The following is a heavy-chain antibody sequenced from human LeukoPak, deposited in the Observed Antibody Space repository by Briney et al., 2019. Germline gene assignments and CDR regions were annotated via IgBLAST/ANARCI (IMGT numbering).Heavy chain of an antibody. CDR3: AKDPTPYYYGSGSYYN. D-gene: IGHD3-10*01. J-gene: IGHJ4*02. CDR1: GFTFSSYA. V-gene: IGHV3-23*01. CDR2: ISGSGGST. Sequence: GGSLRLSCAASGFTFSSYAMSWVRQAPGKGLEWVSAISGSGGSTYYADSVKGRFTISRDNSKNTLYLQMNSLRAEDTAVYYCAKDPTPYYYGSGSYYNWGQGTLVTVSS.